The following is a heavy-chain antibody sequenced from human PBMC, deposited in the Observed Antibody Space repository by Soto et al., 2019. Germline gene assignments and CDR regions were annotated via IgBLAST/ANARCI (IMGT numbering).Heavy chain of an antibody. J-gene: IGHJ6*02. Sequence: SETLSLTCTVSGGYISSYYGSWIRRPPGKGLEWIGYIYNSGSTHSNPSLQSRVTISVDTSKNQFSLKLSSVTAADTGIYYCARARITMVREVIKYNMDVWGQGTTVTVSS. CDR1: GGYISSYY. V-gene: IGHV4-59*01. CDR3: ARARITMVREVIKYNMDV. CDR2: IYNSGST. D-gene: IGHD3-10*01.